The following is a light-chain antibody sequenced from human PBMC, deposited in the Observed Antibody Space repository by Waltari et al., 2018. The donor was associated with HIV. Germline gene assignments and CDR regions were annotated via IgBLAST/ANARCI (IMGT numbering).Light chain of an antibody. CDR1: SSDVGSYNL. CDR2: EGS. CDR3: CSYTGGSTRRPYV. J-gene: IGLJ1*01. V-gene: IGLV2-23*01. Sequence: QSALTQPASVSGSPGQSITISCTGTSSDVGSYNLVSWYQQHPGKAPKVMIYEGSKRPSGVSNRFSGSKSGNTASLTISGLKAEDEADYYCCSYTGGSTRRPYVFGTGTKVTVL.